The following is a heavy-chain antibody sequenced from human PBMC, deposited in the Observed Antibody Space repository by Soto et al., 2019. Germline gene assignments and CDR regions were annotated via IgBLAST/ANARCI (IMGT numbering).Heavy chain of an antibody. V-gene: IGHV3-23*01. CDR1: GFTFDTYW. J-gene: IGHJ4*02. CDR2: ISGSGGST. D-gene: IGHD2-2*02. CDR3: ATDPGDYCSSTSCSTDRYFDY. Sequence: GGSLRLSCAASGFTFDTYWINWVRQAPGKRPECLSCISGSGGSTYYADSVKGRFTISRDNSKHTLYLQMNSLRAEDTAVYYCATDPGDYCSSTSCSTDRYFDYWGKGTLVTVSS.